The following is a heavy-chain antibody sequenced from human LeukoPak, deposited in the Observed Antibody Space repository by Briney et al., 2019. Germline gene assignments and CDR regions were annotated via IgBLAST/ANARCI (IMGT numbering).Heavy chain of an antibody. CDR1: GYTFTSYY. D-gene: IGHD3-10*01. CDR2: INPSGGGT. V-gene: IGHV1-46*01. CDR3: ARKAGYYYGSGDY. Sequence: ASVKVSCKASGYTFTSYYMHWVRQAPGQGLEWMGFINPSGGGTSYAQKFQGRVTMTTDTSTSTVYMEVSSLRSEDTAVYYCARKAGYYYGSGDYWGQGTLVTVSS. J-gene: IGHJ4*02.